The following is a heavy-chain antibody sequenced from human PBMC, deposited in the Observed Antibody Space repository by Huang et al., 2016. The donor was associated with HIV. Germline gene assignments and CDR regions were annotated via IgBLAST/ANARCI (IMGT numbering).Heavy chain of an antibody. J-gene: IGHJ3*02. CDR2: IRRKAHNYAT. Sequence: EVQLVESGGGSVQPGGSLKLSCAASGFIFSGSAMHWVRQASGNGLEVVCRIRRKAHNYATSYAASVKGRFTISRDDSKNTAYLQMNGLKIEDMAVYYCIREERYGSGGNTAFDIWGQGKMVTVSS. CDR3: IREERYGSGGNTAFDI. V-gene: IGHV3-73*01. CDR1: GFIFSGSA. D-gene: IGHD6-19*01.